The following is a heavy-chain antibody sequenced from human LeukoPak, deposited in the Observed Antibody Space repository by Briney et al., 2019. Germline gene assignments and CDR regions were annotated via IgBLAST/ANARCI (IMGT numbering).Heavy chain of an antibody. CDR1: GYHFVNYA. Sequence: ASVKVSCKASGYHFVNYAITWVRQAPGQGLEWIGWISPFNGQTNYAQNVQGRVTMTIDTSTSTAYMELRSLRSDDTAVYYCARTWDYNPRGRFDDWGQGTRVTVSS. V-gene: IGHV1-18*01. D-gene: IGHD4/OR15-4a*01. CDR3: ARTWDYNPRGRFDD. CDR2: ISPFNGQT. J-gene: IGHJ4*02.